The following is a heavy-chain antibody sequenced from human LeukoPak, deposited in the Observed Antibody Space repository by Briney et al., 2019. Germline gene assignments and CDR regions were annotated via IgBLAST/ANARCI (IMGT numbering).Heavy chain of an antibody. Sequence: VASVKVSCKASGYTLTSYGISWVRQAPGQGLEWMGWISAYNGNTNYAQKLQGRVTMTTDTSTSTAYMELRSLRSDDTAVYYCARVGYIAAAGIQLSLWFDPWGQGTLVTVSS. CDR3: ARVGYIAAAGIQLSLWFDP. CDR2: ISAYNGNT. V-gene: IGHV1-18*01. CDR1: GYTLTSYG. J-gene: IGHJ5*02. D-gene: IGHD6-13*01.